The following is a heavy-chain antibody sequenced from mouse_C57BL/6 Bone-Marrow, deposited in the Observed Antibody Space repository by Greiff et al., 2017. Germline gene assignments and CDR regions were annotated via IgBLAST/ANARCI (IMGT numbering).Heavy chain of an antibody. D-gene: IGHD1-1*01. CDR3: ARGGYYYGSSWFAY. CDR1: GYTFTSYW. CDR2: IHPNSGST. Sequence: KQSGAELVKPGASVKLSCKASGYTFTSYWMHWVKQRPGQGLEWIGMIHPNSGSTNYNEKFKSKATLTVDKSSSTAYMQLSSLTSEDSAVYYCARGGYYYGSSWFAYWGQGTLVTVSA. V-gene: IGHV1-64*01. J-gene: IGHJ3*01.